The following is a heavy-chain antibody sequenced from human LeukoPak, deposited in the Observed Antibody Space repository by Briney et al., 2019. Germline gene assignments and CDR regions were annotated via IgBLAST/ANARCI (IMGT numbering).Heavy chain of an antibody. CDR3: ARGISAAVYSWFDP. CDR1: GYTFTSYG. J-gene: IGHJ5*02. CDR2: IIPIFDTA. V-gene: IGHV1-69*13. D-gene: IGHD6-13*01. Sequence: SVKVSCKASGYTFTSYGISWVRQAPGQGLEWMGGIIPIFDTANYAQKFQGRVTITADESTSTAYMELSSLRSEDTAVYYCARGISAAVYSWFDPWGQGTLVTVSS.